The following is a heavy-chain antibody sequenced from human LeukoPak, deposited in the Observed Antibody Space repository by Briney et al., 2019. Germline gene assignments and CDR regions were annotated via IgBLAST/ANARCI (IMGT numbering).Heavy chain of an antibody. CDR1: AITFSRYA. V-gene: IGHV3-23*01. CDR3: TKFPFGVIIESGDGY. CDR2: ISASGDSI. J-gene: IGHJ4*02. Sequence: PGGSLRLSCVASAITFSRYAMSWVRQAPGKGLEWVSVISASGDSIYYADSVKGRFTISRDNSKNTLYLQMNSLRADDTAVYYCTKFPFGVIIESGDGYWGQGTLVTVSS. D-gene: IGHD3-3*01.